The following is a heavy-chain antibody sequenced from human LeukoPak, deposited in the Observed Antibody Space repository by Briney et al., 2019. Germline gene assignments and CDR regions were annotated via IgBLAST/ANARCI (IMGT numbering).Heavy chain of an antibody. V-gene: IGHV4-59*08. J-gene: IGHJ4*02. CDR2: IFYSGST. D-gene: IGHD6-19*01. Sequence: PSETLSLTCTVSGGPISPYYWSWIRQPPGKGLEWIGYIFYSGSTNYNPSLESRVTMSVDTSKNQFSLQLTSVSASDTAVYYCVRHVAGTTLDFWGQGSLVTVSS. CDR3: VRHVAGTTLDF. CDR1: GGPISPYY.